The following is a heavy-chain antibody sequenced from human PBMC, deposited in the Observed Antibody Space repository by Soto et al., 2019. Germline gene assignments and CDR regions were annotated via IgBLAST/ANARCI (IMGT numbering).Heavy chain of an antibody. D-gene: IGHD1-1*01. CDR1: GFAISRGYY. V-gene: IGHV4-38-2*02. CDR3: AREKVGTTFFDN. J-gene: IGHJ4*02. Sequence: PSETLSLTCNVSGFAISRGYYWSWVRQTPGKGLEWIGSIYPSVSSYHNPSLETRLTLSIDTSKNQFTLKLASVTAADTALYYCAREKVGTTFFDNWRQGTQVTVSS. CDR2: IYPSVSS.